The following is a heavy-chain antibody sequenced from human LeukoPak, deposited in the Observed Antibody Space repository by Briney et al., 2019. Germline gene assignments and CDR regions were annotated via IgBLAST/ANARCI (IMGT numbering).Heavy chain of an antibody. V-gene: IGHV3-23*01. Sequence: GGSLRVSCAASGFTFSSYAMSWVRQAPGKGLEWVSGISGSGDRTYYADSVKGRFTISRDNSKNTLYLQLNSPGPEDTAIYYCARVGPYSSGYFDSWGQGTLVTVSS. CDR2: ISGSGDRT. J-gene: IGHJ4*02. CDR1: GFTFSSYA. CDR3: ARVGPYSSGYFDS. D-gene: IGHD6-19*01.